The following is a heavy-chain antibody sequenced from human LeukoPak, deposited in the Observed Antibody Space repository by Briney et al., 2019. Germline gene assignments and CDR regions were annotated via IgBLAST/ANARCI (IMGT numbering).Heavy chain of an antibody. V-gene: IGHV3-30*02. Sequence: GGSLRLSCAASGFPFSDHNIHWVRRAPGKGLEWVAFISFEGSKIDYADSVKGRFTISRDNTQNTVSLQMNSLRSDDTAMYYCAKTIDGYWPQFDVWGQGTLVTVSS. D-gene: IGHD5-24*01. CDR1: GFPFSDHN. J-gene: IGHJ4*02. CDR2: ISFEGSKI. CDR3: AKTIDGYWPQFDV.